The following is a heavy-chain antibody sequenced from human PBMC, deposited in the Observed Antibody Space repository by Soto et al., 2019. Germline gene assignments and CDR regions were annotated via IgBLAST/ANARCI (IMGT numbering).Heavy chain of an antibody. D-gene: IGHD6-6*01. Sequence: TLSLTCTVSGGSISSYYWTWIRQPPGKGLECIGYIYYSGSSNYNPSLKSRVTISVDTSKNQFSLKLSSVTAADTAVYYCARFGRAARPGYFDYWGQGTLVTVSS. CDR1: GGSISSYY. V-gene: IGHV4-59*01. CDR2: IYYSGSS. J-gene: IGHJ4*02. CDR3: ARFGRAARPGYFDY.